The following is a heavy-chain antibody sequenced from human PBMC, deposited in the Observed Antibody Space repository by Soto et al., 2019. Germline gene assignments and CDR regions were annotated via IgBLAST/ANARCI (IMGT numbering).Heavy chain of an antibody. CDR1: GYTLTSYY. CDR2: INPSGGST. Sequence: ASVKVSCEASGYTLTSYYMHWVRQAPGQGLEWMGIINPSGGSTSYAQKFQGRVTMTRDTSTSTVYMELSSLRSEDTAVYYCARGPYSSSFSLGMDVWGQGTTVTVSS. V-gene: IGHV1-46*01. D-gene: IGHD6-13*01. CDR3: ARGPYSSSFSLGMDV. J-gene: IGHJ6*02.